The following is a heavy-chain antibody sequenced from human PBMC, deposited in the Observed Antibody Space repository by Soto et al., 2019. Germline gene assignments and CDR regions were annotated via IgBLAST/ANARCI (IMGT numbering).Heavy chain of an antibody. Sequence: EKVSCKASGYTFTSYDINWVRQATGQGLEWMGWMNPNSGNTGYAQKFQGRVTMTRNTSISTAYMELSSLRSEDTAVYYCARGRYSYGLLHDYWGQGTMVTVSS. CDR2: MNPNSGNT. CDR1: GYTFTSYD. V-gene: IGHV1-8*01. D-gene: IGHD5-18*01. CDR3: ARGRYSYGLLHDY. J-gene: IGHJ4*02.